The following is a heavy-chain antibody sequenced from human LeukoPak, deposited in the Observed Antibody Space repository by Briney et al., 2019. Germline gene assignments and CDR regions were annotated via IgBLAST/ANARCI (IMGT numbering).Heavy chain of an antibody. V-gene: IGHV3-23*01. J-gene: IGHJ4*02. CDR2: IRHSDGNT. CDR3: AKGLERESRLDS. Sequence: GGSLRLSCAASGFTFNTYTMYWVRQAPGKGLEWVSGIRHSDGNTYYADSVKGRFTIYSDKSRDTLFLQMNGLRAEDTALYYCAKGLERESRLDSWGQGTLVTVSS. D-gene: IGHD1-1*01. CDR1: GFTFNTYT.